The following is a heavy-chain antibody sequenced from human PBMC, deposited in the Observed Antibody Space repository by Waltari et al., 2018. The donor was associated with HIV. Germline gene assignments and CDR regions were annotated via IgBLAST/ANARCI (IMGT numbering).Heavy chain of an antibody. Sequence: QIHLVQSGGGVVQPGGSLILSCVASGFTLNTYAMHWVRQAPGKGLEWGALISYDGNTKYLPDSEKARFTLSRDISTNTLYLRMDNLRPEDTGFYFCARGRGIAVAGSLTFDIWGQGTLVTVSS. CDR1: GFTLNTYA. D-gene: IGHD6-19*01. J-gene: IGHJ3*02. CDR2: ISYDGNTK. CDR3: ARGRGIAVAGSLTFDI. V-gene: IGHV3-30-3*01.